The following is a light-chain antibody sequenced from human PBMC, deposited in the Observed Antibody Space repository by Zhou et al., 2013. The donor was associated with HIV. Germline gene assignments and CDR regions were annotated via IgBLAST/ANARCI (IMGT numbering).Light chain of an antibody. CDR2: SAS. CDR1: QSISTY. Sequence: DIQMTQSPSSLSASVGDRVTITCRASQSISTYLNWYQQKPGKAPKVLIYSASNLQSGVPSRFSGSGSGTDFTLTISSLQPDDFATYYCQQYNSYSYSFGQGTKLEIK. J-gene: IGKJ2*03. CDR3: QQYNSYSYS. V-gene: IGKV1-39*01.